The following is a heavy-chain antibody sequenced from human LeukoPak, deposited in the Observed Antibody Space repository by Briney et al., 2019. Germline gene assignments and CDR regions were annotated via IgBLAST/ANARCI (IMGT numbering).Heavy chain of an antibody. CDR3: AKDPTYYYDSSGYFDY. CDR1: GFTFDDYA. D-gene: IGHD3-22*01. V-gene: IGHV3-9*01. CDR2: ISWNSGSI. J-gene: IGHJ4*02. Sequence: HAGGSLRLSCAASGFTFDDYAMHWVRQAPGKGLEWVSGISWNSGSIGYADSVKGRFTISRDNAKSSLYLQMNSLRAEDTALYYCAKDPTYYYDSSGYFDYWGQGTLVTVSS.